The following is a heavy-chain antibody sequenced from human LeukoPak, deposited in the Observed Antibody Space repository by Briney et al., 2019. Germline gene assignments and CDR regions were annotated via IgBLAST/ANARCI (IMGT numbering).Heavy chain of an antibody. J-gene: IGHJ5*02. D-gene: IGHD3-22*01. CDR3: ARGRGYYDSSGYYYGFDP. CDR1: GGSFSGYY. Sequence: SETLSLTCTVSGGSFSGYYWSWIRQPPGKGLEWIGEINHSGSTNYNPSLKSRVTISVDTSKNQFSLKLSSVTAADTAVYYCARGRGYYDSSGYYYGFDPWGQGTLVTVSS. V-gene: IGHV4-34*01. CDR2: INHSGST.